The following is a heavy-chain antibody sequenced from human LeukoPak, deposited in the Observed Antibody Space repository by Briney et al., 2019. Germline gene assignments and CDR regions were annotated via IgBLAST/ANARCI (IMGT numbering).Heavy chain of an antibody. Sequence: PSETLSLTCTVSGGSISSGGYYWSWIRQHPGKGLEWIGYIYYSGSTNYNPSLKSRVTISVDTSKNQFSLKLSSVTAADTAVYYCARDYYGSGSYLGWGQGTLVTVSS. V-gene: IGHV4-61*08. J-gene: IGHJ4*02. CDR1: GGSISSGGYY. CDR2: IYYSGST. CDR3: ARDYYGSGSYLG. D-gene: IGHD3-10*01.